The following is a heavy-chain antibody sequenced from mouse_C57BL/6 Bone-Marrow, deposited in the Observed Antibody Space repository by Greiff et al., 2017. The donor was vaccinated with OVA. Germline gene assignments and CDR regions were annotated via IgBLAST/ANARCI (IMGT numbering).Heavy chain of an antibody. CDR1: GFTFSDYY. V-gene: IGHV5-16*01. J-gene: IGHJ1*03. Sequence: EVMLVESEGGLVQPGSSMKLSCTASGFTFSDYYMAWVRQVPEKGLEWVANINYDGSSTYYLDSLKSRFIISRDNAKNILYLQMSSLKSEDTATYYCARRGHWDWYFDVWGTGTTVTVSS. D-gene: IGHD4-1*01. CDR3: ARRGHWDWYFDV. CDR2: INYDGSST.